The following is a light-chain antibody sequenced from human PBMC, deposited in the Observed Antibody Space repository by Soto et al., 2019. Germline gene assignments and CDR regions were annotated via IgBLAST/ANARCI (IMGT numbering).Light chain of an antibody. V-gene: IGLV3-1*01. J-gene: IGLJ1*01. CDR2: QDS. CDR3: QAWDSRIV. CDR1: KLGDKY. Sequence: SYELTQPPSVSVSPGQTASITCSGDKLGDKYASWYQQKPGQSPLLVIYQDSKRPSGIPERFSGSNSGDTATLTISGTQAVDEADYYSQAWDSRIVFGTGTKLTVL.